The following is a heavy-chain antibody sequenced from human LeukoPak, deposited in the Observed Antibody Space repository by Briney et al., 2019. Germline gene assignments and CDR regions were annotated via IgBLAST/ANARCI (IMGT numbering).Heavy chain of an antibody. D-gene: IGHD5-12*01. CDR2: FDPEDGET. CDR1: GYTLTELS. CDR3: ATEQRYSGYDSYYYYGMDV. V-gene: IGHV1-24*01. J-gene: IGHJ6*02. Sequence: ASVKVSCKVSGYTLTELSMHWVRQAPGKGLEWMGGFDPEDGETIYAQKFQGRVTMTEDTSTDTAYMELSSLRSEDTAVYYCATEQRYSGYDSYYYYGMDVWGQGPTVTVSS.